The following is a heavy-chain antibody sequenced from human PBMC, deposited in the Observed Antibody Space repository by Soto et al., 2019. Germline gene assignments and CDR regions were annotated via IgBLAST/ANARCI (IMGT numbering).Heavy chain of an antibody. CDR1: GFTFGHFA. CDR3: IKCGGDCYSSDY. D-gene: IGHD2-21*02. CDR2: IRSKTYGGTT. V-gene: IGHV3-49*04. J-gene: IGHJ4*02. Sequence: GGSLRLSXATSGFTFGHFAMSWVRQAPGKGLEWLGFIRSKTYGGTTEYAASVKGRFTVSRDDSKSIAYLQMNSLNTEDTAVYYCIKCGGDCYSSDYWGQGTQVTVSS.